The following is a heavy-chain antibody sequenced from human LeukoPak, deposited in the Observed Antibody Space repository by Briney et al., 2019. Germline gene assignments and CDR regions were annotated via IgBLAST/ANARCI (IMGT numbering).Heavy chain of an antibody. Sequence: GGSLRLSCAASGFTFSSYEMNWVRQAPGKGLEWVSYISSSGSTIYYADSVKGRFTISRDNAKNSLYLQMNSLRAEDTAVYYCARGTTYYYGSRTYNWFDPRGQGTLVTVSS. D-gene: IGHD3-10*01. CDR2: ISSSGSTI. CDR1: GFTFSSYE. CDR3: ARGTTYYYGSRTYNWFDP. V-gene: IGHV3-48*03. J-gene: IGHJ5*02.